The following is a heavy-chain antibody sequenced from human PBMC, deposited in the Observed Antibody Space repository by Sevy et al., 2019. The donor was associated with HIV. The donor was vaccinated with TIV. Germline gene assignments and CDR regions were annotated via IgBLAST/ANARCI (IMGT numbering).Heavy chain of an antibody. J-gene: IGHJ6*02. CDR1: GGTFSSYA. CDR3: ARGTDSGSYSPYYYYGMDV. CDR2: IIPIFGTA. D-gene: IGHD1-26*01. V-gene: IGHV1-69*13. Sequence: ASVKVSCKASGGTFSSYAISWVRQAPGQGLEWMGGIIPIFGTANYAQKFQGRVTITADESTSTAYMELSSLRSEDTAVYYCARGTDSGSYSPYYYYGMDVWGQGTTVTVSS.